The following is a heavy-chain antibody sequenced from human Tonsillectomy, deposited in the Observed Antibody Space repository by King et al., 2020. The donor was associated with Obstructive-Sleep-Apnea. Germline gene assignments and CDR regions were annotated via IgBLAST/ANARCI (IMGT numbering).Heavy chain of an antibody. CDR2: MSYDGTFE. V-gene: IGHV3-30*04. J-gene: IGHJ6*02. CDR3: ARETNSDFSLFNGMDV. Sequence: VQLVESGGGVVQPGRSLRLSCAASGFRFSSDTTHWVRQAPGKGLEWVALMSYDGTFEYYADSVKGRFTISRDNSKNKLYLQMNRLRPEDTAVYYCARETNSDFSLFNGMDVWGQGTTVTVSS. D-gene: IGHD4-11*01. CDR1: GFRFSSDT.